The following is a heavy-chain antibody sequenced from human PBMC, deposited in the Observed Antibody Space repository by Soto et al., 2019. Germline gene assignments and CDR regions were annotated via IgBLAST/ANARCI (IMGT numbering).Heavy chain of an antibody. V-gene: IGHV1-18*01. D-gene: IGHD6-19*01. CDR1: GYTFTSYG. CDR3: ARKYSSGWYAGGWSDP. J-gene: IGHJ5*02. CDR2: ISAYNGNT. Sequence: ASVKVSCKASGYTFTSYGISWVRQAPGQGLEWMGWISAYNGNTNYAQKLQGRVTMTTDTSTSTAYMELRSLRSDDTAVYYCARKYSSGWYAGGWSDPWGQGTLVTVSS.